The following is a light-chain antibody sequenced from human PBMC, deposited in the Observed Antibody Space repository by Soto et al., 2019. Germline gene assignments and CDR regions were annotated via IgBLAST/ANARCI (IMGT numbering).Light chain of an antibody. CDR2: DAS. J-gene: IGKJ1*01. Sequence: EIVLTQSPGTLSLSPGERATLSCRATESVVSNYLAWYQLKPGQAPRLLIYDASSRATGIPDKFSGSGSGTYFTLTISGLEPEDFAVYYCQQYGSIPWSFGQGTKVEIK. V-gene: IGKV3-20*01. CDR3: QQYGSIPWS. CDR1: ESVVSNY.